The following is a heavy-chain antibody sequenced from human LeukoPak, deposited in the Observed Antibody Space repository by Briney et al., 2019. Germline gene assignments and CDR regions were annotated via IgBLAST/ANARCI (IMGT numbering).Heavy chain of an antibody. V-gene: IGHV3-53*01. Sequence: GGSLRLSCAASGLTVSSIYMSWVRQAPGKGLEWVSVIYTGGSTYYADSVKGRFTISRDNSKNTLYLQMHSLRAEDTAVYYCARAVVRGVIIHFDYWGQGTLVTVSS. CDR2: IYTGGST. D-gene: IGHD3-10*01. CDR1: GLTVSSIY. J-gene: IGHJ4*02. CDR3: ARAVVRGVIIHFDY.